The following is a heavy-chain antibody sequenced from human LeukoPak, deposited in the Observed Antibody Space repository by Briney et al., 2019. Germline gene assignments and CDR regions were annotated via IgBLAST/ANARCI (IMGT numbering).Heavy chain of an antibody. J-gene: IGHJ3*02. CDR3: ARDAIVGPDAFDI. V-gene: IGHV4-39*07. CDR1: GGSISSSSYY. Sequence: SETLSLTCTVSGGSISSSSYYWGWIRQPPGKGLEWIGSIYYSGSTYYNPSLKSRVTISVDTSKNQFSLKLSSVTAADTAVYYCARDAIVGPDAFDIWGQGTMVTVSS. CDR2: IYYSGST. D-gene: IGHD2/OR15-2a*01.